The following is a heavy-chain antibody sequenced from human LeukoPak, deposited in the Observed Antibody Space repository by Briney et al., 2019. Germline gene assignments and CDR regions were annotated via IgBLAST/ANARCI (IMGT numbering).Heavy chain of an antibody. V-gene: IGHV3-13*01. Sequence: PGGSLRLSCAASGFIFSNHDMHWVRQTTGKRLEWVSAVGTAGDTYYAGSVKGRFTISRENAKNSLYLQMNSLRAGDTAVYYCARGAARVDGDYVEYYYGMDVWGQGTTVTVSS. CDR2: VGTAGDT. CDR1: GFIFSNHD. J-gene: IGHJ6*02. CDR3: ARGAARVDGDYVEYYYGMDV. D-gene: IGHD4-17*01.